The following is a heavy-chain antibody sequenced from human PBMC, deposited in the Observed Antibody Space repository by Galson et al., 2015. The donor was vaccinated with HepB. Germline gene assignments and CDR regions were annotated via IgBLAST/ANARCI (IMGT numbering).Heavy chain of an antibody. J-gene: IGHJ4*02. CDR1: GFTFSSYA. CDR2: IGGIDGRI. V-gene: IGHV3-23*01. D-gene: IGHD4-17*01. Sequence: SLRLSCAASGFTFSSYAMSWVRQAPGKGLEWVSTIGGIDGRIYYADSVKGRFTTSRDNSKNTLFLQLNSLRAEDTAVYYCAKDHRGEAGYWGQGTLVTVSS. CDR3: AKDHRGEAGY.